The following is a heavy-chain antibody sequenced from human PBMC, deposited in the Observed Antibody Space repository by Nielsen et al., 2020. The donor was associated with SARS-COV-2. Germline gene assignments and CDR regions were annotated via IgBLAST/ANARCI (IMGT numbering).Heavy chain of an antibody. D-gene: IGHD5-18*01. CDR3: AHRSQYSYGSDVDY. CDR2: IYWDDDK. J-gene: IGHJ4*02. V-gene: IGHV2-5*02. Sequence: SGPTLVTPTQTLTLTCTFSGFALSTPGVAVGWIRQPPGKALEWLALIYWDDDKRYSPSLKSRLTITGDTSKNQVVLVMTNMDPVDTGTYFCAHRSQYSYGSDVDYWGQGTLVTVSS. CDR1: GFALSTPGVA.